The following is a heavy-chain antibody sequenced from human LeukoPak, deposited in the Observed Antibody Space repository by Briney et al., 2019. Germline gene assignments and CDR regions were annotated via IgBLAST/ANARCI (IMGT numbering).Heavy chain of an antibody. V-gene: IGHV3-74*01. CDR1: GFPFSSYW. D-gene: IGHD6-19*01. J-gene: IGHJ4*02. CDR3: VRTTGWPDC. CDR2: INSDGSNT. Sequence: GGSLRLSCVASGFPFSSYWVHWVRQVPGKRLVWVSRINSDGSNTVYADSVKGRFTISRDNAKNTLYLQMNSLRAEDTAVYYCVRTTGWPDCWGQGTLVTVSS.